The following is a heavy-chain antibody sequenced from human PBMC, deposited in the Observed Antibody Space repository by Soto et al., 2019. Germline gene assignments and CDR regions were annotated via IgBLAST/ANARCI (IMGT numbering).Heavy chain of an antibody. V-gene: IGHV3-23*01. CDR3: TKERTFYYGSGSYHHYGMDV. Sequence: EVQLLESGGGLEQPGGSPRLSCEASGFTFSNYAMSWVRQAPGKGLEWVSSIRGSGDSTQYADSVKGRFTISRDNSKNTLYLQMDSLRAEDTAVYYCTKERTFYYGSGSYHHYGMDVWGQGTTVTVSS. J-gene: IGHJ6*02. CDR1: GFTFSNYA. D-gene: IGHD3-10*01. CDR2: IRGSGDST.